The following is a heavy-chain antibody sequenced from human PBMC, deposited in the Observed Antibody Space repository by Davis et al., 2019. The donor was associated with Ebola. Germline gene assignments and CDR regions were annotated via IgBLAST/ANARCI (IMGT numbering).Heavy chain of an antibody. Sequence: GESLKISCAASGFTFSSYAMSWVRQAPGKGLEWVSAISGSGGSTYYADSVKGRFTISRDNAKNTLYLQMNTLRAEDTAVYYCADPFAEGFDIWGQGTMVTVSS. CDR1: GFTFSSYA. J-gene: IGHJ3*02. CDR3: ADPFAEGFDI. CDR2: ISGSGGST. V-gene: IGHV3-23*01.